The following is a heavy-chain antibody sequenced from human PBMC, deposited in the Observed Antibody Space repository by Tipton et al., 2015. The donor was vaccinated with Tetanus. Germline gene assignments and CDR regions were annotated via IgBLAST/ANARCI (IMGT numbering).Heavy chain of an antibody. CDR2: IYFSGST. Sequence: GLVKPSQTLSLTCTVSGGSLSRGGYYWTWIRQHPGKGLEWIGDIYFSGSTYYNPSLKSRVTISVDTSKNQFSLRLNSVTAADTAVYYCARDQARSARGWNYLDSWGQGTLVTVSS. CDR1: GGSLSRGGYY. CDR3: ARDQARSARGWNYLDS. J-gene: IGHJ4*02. D-gene: IGHD6-6*01. V-gene: IGHV4-31*03.